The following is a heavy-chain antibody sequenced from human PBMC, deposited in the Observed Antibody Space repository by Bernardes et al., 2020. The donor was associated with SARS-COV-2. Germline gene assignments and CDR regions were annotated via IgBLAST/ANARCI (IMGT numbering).Heavy chain of an antibody. CDR3: AREARITIFGVEYYYYMDV. CDR1: GFTFSSYS. J-gene: IGHJ6*03. CDR2: TSSSSSHI. Sequence: GGSLRLSCAASGFTFSSYSMNWVRQAPGKGLEWVSSTSSSSSHIYYADSVKGRFTISRDNAKNSLYLQMNSLRAEDTAVYYCAREARITIFGVEYYYYMDVWGKGTTVTVSS. V-gene: IGHV3-21*01. D-gene: IGHD3-3*01.